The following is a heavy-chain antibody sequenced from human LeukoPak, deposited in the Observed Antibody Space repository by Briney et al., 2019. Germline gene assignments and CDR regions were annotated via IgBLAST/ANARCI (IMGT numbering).Heavy chain of an antibody. V-gene: IGHV3-74*01. D-gene: IGHD4-23*01. CDR1: GFTFSSYW. CDR3: ARVDLRWYQVDY. J-gene: IGHJ4*02. CDR2: INSDWSST. Sequence: PGGTLRLSCAASGFTFSSYWMHWARQATGGGLVWFLRINSDWSSTSYADSVKGRFTISRYNAKNTLYLQMNSLRDEDTAVYYCARVDLRWYQVDYWGQGTLVTVSS.